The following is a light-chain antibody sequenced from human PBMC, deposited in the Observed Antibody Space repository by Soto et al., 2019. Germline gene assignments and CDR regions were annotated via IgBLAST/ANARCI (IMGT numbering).Light chain of an antibody. J-gene: IGKJ4*01. CDR2: KTS. Sequence: DILMTQSPSTLSASVGDIVTITCRASQTIDSWVAWFQQKPGKAPKLLIYKTSSLESGVQSRFIGSRSGTEYTLTISGLQPADFAYYYCQQYNTYFSLTLGGGTKVDIK. CDR1: QTIDSW. V-gene: IGKV1-5*03. CDR3: QQYNTYFSLT.